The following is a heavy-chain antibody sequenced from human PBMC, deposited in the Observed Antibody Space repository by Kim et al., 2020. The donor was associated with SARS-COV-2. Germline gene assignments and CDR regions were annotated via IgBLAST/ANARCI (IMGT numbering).Heavy chain of an antibody. CDR3: VVPAADDAFDI. Sequence: SVKVSCKASGGTFSSYAISWVRQAPGQGLEWMGRIIPILGIANYAQKFQGRVTITADKSTSTAYMELSSLRSEDTAVYYCVVPAADDAFDIWGQGTMVTVSS. CDR2: IIPILGIA. CDR1: GGTFSSYA. D-gene: IGHD2-2*01. V-gene: IGHV1-69*04. J-gene: IGHJ3*02.